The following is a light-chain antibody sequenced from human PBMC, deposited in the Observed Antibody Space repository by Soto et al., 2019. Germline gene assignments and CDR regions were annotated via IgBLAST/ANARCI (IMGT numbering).Light chain of an antibody. CDR3: QQYNDNWT. CDR2: KAS. J-gene: IGKJ1*01. V-gene: IGKV1-5*03. CDR1: QSISSW. Sequence: DIQMTQSPSTLSASVGDRXTITCXASQSISSWLAWYHQKPGTAPKLLIYKASTLQSGVPSRFSGSGSGTEFTLTISSLQPDDSATYYCQQYNDNWTFGQGTKVDIK.